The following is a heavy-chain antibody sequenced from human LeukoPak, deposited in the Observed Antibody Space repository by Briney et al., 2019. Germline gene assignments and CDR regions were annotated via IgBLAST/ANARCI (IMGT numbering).Heavy chain of an antibody. CDR1: GFTFSNYW. CDR2: INSDGSIT. CDR3: ARQLWPLFDY. Sequence: GGSLRLSCAASGFTFSNYWMHWVRQAPGKGLEWVSRINSDGSITTYADSVKGRFTISRDNAKNTLYLQMNSLRAEDTAVYYCARQLWPLFDYWGQGTLVTVSS. V-gene: IGHV3-74*01. D-gene: IGHD5-18*01. J-gene: IGHJ4*02.